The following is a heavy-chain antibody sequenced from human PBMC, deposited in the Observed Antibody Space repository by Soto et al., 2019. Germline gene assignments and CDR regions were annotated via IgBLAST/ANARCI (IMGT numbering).Heavy chain of an antibody. D-gene: IGHD4-4*01. Sequence: EVQLVVSGGGVVRPGGSMRLSCTASGFTFDDYSMTWVRLFPGKGIEWVSTTNWNGATSAYADSVRGRFTISRDNAKNSLYLQLDSVTAEDTAFYHCARDSDDSTGYYDYWGQGTLVTVSS. J-gene: IGHJ4*02. V-gene: IGHV3-20*01. CDR3: ARDSDDSTGYYDY. CDR2: TNWNGATS. CDR1: GFTFDDYS.